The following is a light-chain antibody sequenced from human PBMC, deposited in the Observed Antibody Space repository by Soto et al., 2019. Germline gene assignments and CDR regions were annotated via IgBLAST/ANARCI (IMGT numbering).Light chain of an antibody. V-gene: IGKV3-20*01. CDR1: QSVSNNY. J-gene: IGKJ1*01. CDR3: QQYGSSGT. CDR2: GAS. Sequence: EIEMTQSPATLSVSPGERATLSCRASQSVSNNYLAWYQHKPGQAPRLLIYGASNRATGIPDRFSGSGSGTDFTLTISRLEPEDFAVYYCQQYGSSGTFGQGTKVDIK.